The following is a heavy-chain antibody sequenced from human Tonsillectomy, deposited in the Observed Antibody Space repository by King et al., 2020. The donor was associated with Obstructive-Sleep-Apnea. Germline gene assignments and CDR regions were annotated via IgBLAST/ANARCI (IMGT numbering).Heavy chain of an antibody. D-gene: IGHD7-27*01. Sequence: VQLVESGGGVVQPGRSLRLSCAASGFTFSSYGMRWVRQAPGKGLEWVAVISYDGSNKYYPDSVKGRFTISRDNSKNTLDLQRNSLRAEDTAVYYCARGLRGGEAWGYYFDYWGQGTLVTVSS. CDR2: ISYDGSNK. CDR3: ARGLRGGEAWGYYFDY. J-gene: IGHJ4*02. CDR1: GFTFSSYG. V-gene: IGHV3-30*04.